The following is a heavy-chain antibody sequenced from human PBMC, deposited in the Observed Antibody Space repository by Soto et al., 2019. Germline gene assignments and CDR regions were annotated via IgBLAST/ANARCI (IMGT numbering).Heavy chain of an antibody. CDR2: IYPGDSDT. Sequence: GASLKISCKASGYRFTNYWIGWVRQMPGKGLEWMGVIYPGDSDTRYSPSFQGQVTISADKSISTAYLQWSSLKASDTAIYYCASTDRGATIVGDHDAFYSWGQRTMVTVS. CDR3: ASTDRGATIVGDHDAFYS. V-gene: IGHV5-51*01. CDR1: GYRFTNYW. J-gene: IGHJ3*02. D-gene: IGHD5-12*01.